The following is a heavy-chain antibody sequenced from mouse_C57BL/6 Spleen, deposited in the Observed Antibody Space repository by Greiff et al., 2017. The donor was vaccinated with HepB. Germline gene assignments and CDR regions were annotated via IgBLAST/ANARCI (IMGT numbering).Heavy chain of an antibody. Sequence: QVQLQQPGAELVMPGASVKLSCKASGYTFTSYWMHWVKQRPGQGLEWIGEIDPSDSYTNYNQKFKGKSTLTVDKSSSTAYMQLSSLTSEDSAVYYCARSPSGSSPWFAYWGQGTLVTVSA. CDR1: GYTFTSYW. J-gene: IGHJ3*01. CDR3: ARSPSGSSPWFAY. D-gene: IGHD1-1*01. CDR2: IDPSDSYT. V-gene: IGHV1-69*01.